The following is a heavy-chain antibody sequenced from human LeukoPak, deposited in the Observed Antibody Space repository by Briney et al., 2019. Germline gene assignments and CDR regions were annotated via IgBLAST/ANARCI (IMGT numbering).Heavy chain of an antibody. Sequence: PGRSLRLSCAASGFTFSSYGMHWVRQAPGKGLEWVAVIWYGGSNKYYADSVKGRFTISRDNSKNTLYLQMNSLRAEDTAVYYCAKFRAVTGYGDYWGQGTLVTVSS. CDR3: AKFRAVTGYGDY. V-gene: IGHV3-33*08. J-gene: IGHJ4*02. D-gene: IGHD3-9*01. CDR2: IWYGGSNK. CDR1: GFTFSSYG.